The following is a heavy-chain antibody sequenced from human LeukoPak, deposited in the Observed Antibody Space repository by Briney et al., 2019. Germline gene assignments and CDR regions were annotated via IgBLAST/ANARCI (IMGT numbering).Heavy chain of an antibody. CDR1: DDSISSSRYY. V-gene: IGHV4-39*01. Sequence: PSETLSLTCTVSDDSISSSRYYWGWIRQTPGKGLEWIGSIYYSGRTYDNPSLKSRVTISVDTSKNQFSLKLSSVTAADTAVYYCVRHQRDYYYYMDVWGKGTTV. CDR2: IYYSGRT. CDR3: VRHQRDYYYYMDV. J-gene: IGHJ6*03.